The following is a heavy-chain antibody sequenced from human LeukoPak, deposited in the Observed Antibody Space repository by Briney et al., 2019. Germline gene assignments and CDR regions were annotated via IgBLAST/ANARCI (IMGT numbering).Heavy chain of an antibody. D-gene: IGHD3-22*01. CDR3: TRHGPDYNYDSSGYYYAGPDI. J-gene: IGHJ3*02. CDR1: GFTFSGSA. CDR2: IRSKAKSYAT. V-gene: IGHV3-73*01. Sequence: GGSLRLSCAASGFTFSGSAMHWVRQASGKGLEWVGRIRSKAKSYATAYAASVKGRFTISRDDSKNTAYLQMNSLKTEDTAVYYCTRHGPDYNYDSSGYYYAGPDIWGQGTMVTVSS.